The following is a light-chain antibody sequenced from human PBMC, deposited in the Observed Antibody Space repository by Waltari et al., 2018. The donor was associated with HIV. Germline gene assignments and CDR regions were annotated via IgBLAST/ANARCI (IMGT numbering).Light chain of an antibody. CDR2: DVT. V-gene: IGLV2-11*01. CDR3: FSYATGSYWV. J-gene: IGLJ3*02. Sequence: QSALTQPRSVSGSPGQSVTISCTGTSIDVGGYNFVSWYQQHPGKAPKLMTYDVTKRPSGVPDRFSGSRSGNAAALTISGLQAEDEADYYCFSYATGSYWVFGGGTKLTAL. CDR1: SIDVGGYNF.